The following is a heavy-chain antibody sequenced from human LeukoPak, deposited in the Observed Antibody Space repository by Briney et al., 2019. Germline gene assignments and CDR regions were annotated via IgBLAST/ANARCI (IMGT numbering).Heavy chain of an antibody. J-gene: IGHJ5*02. D-gene: IGHD6-13*01. CDR2: FDPEDGET. CDR3: ATDAYPARIAAAGTGAFGNWFDP. CDR1: GYTLTELS. Sequence: GASVRVSCKVSGYTLTELSMHWVRQAPGKGLEWMGGFDPEDGETIYAQKFQGRVTMTEDTSTDTAYMELSSLRSEDTAVYYCATDAYPARIAAAGTGAFGNWFDPWGQGTLVTVSS. V-gene: IGHV1-24*01.